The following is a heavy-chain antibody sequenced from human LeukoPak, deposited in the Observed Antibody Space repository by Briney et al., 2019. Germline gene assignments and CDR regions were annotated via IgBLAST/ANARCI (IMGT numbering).Heavy chain of an antibody. CDR3: ARDVTTVGPLDS. V-gene: IGHV1-69*04. Sequence: ASVKVSCKASGYTFTGYYMHWVRQAPGQGLEWMGRVIPILGKPTYAQRFQGRVTITADKPTTTVYMELSSLRSEDTAVYYCARDVTTVGPLDSWGQGTLVTVSS. CDR2: VIPILGKP. D-gene: IGHD4-23*01. J-gene: IGHJ4*02. CDR1: GYTFTGYY.